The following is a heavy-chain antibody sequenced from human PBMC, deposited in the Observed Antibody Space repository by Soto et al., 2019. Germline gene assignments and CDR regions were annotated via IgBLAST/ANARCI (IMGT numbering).Heavy chain of an antibody. D-gene: IGHD3-3*01. Sequence: EVQLVESGGGLVKPGGSLRLSCAASGFTFSNAWMNWVRQAPGKGLEWVGRIKSKTDGGTTDYAAPVKGRFTISRDDSKNTLYLQMNRLKTEDTAVYYCTTDEGFLEWLLLPFDYWGQGTLVTVSS. CDR2: IKSKTDGGTT. CDR3: TTDEGFLEWLLLPFDY. J-gene: IGHJ4*02. V-gene: IGHV3-15*07. CDR1: GFTFSNAW.